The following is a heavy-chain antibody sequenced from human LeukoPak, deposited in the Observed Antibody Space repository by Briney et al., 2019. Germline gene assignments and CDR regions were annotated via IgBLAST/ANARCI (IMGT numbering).Heavy chain of an antibody. Sequence: GGSLRLSCAASGFTFSNAWMSWVRQAPGKGLEWVSYISSSGSTIYYADSVKGRFTISRDNAKNSLYLRMNSLRAEDTAVYYCARAGTTMTNNWFDPWGQGTLVTVSS. CDR3: ARAGTTMTNNWFDP. J-gene: IGHJ5*02. D-gene: IGHD4-17*01. V-gene: IGHV3-11*04. CDR2: ISSSGSTI. CDR1: GFTFSNAW.